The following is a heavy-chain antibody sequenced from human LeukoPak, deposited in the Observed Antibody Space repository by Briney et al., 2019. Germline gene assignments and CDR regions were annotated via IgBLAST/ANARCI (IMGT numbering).Heavy chain of an antibody. V-gene: IGHV3-23*01. CDR3: TTADYGGNSDY. CDR1: GFTFSSYA. D-gene: IGHD4-23*01. CDR2: ISGSGGST. J-gene: IGHJ4*02. Sequence: GGSLRLSCAASGFTFSSYAMSWVRQAPGKGLEWVSAISGSGGSTYYADSVKGRFTISRDNSKNTLYLQMNSLKTEDTAVYYCTTADYGGNSDYWGQGTLVTVSS.